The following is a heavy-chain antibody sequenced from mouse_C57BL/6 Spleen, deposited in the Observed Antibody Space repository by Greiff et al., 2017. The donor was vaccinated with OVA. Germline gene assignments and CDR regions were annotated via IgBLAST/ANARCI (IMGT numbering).Heavy chain of an antibody. D-gene: IGHD2-3*01. V-gene: IGHV1-61*01. CDR2: IYPSDSET. Sequence: VQLQQPGAELVRPGSSVKLSCKASGYTFTSYWMDWVKQRPGQGLEWIGNIYPSDSETHYNQKFKDKATLTVDKSSSTAYMQLSSLTSEDSAVYYCARGGYDGYLDYWGQGTTLTVSS. CDR3: ARGGYDGYLDY. CDR1: GYTFTSYW. J-gene: IGHJ2*01.